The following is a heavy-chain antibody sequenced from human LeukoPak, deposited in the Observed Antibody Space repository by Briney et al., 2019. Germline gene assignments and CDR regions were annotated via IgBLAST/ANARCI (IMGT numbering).Heavy chain of an antibody. CDR3: ASSITIFGVVDY. D-gene: IGHD3-3*01. CDR2: LYTRGST. Sequence: SETLSLTCTVSRGSMNSGSSYWSWIRQPAGKGLEWIGRLYTRGSTDYNPSLKSRVTISVDTSKNLLSLKLNSVTAADTAVYYCASSITIFGVVDYWGQGTLVTVSS. CDR1: RGSMNSGSSY. V-gene: IGHV4-61*02. J-gene: IGHJ4*02.